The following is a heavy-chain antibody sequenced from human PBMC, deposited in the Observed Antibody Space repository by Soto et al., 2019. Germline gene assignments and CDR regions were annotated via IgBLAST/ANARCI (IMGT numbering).Heavy chain of an antibody. CDR1: GFTFSSYG. Sequence: GGSLRLSCAASGFTFSSYGMHWVRQAPGKGLEWVAVISYDGSNKYYADSVKGRFTISRDNSKNTLYLQMNSLRAEDTAVYYCAKEDEYYFDYWGQGTLVTV. J-gene: IGHJ4*02. V-gene: IGHV3-30*18. CDR3: AKEDEYYFDY. CDR2: ISYDGSNK.